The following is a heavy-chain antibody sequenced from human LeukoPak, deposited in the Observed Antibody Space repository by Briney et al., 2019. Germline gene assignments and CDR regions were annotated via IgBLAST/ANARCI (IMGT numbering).Heavy chain of an antibody. V-gene: IGHV3-33*06. J-gene: IGHJ4*02. CDR3: AKGRYYYDSSGYHDY. CDR2: IWFYGSNK. Sequence: PGGSLRLSCAASGFTFSSYGMHWVGQAPRQGREWVAVIWFYGSNKYYAHSAKGRFTISRDNSKNTLYLQMNSLRAEDTAVYYCAKGRYYYDSSGYHDYWGQGTLVTVSS. CDR1: GFTFSSYG. D-gene: IGHD3-22*01.